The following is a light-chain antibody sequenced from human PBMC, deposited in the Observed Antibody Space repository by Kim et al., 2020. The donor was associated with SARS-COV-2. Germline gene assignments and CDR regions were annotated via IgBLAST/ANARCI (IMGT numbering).Light chain of an antibody. J-gene: IGLJ1*01. CDR1: SSDIGAYET. CDR2: EVS. Sequence: PGQSVTISCTGSSSDIGAYETVSWYQQHPGKAPNLMISEVSKRSSVVPDRFSASKSGNTASLTVSGLQAEDEADYYCCSYARTSYVFGTGTKVTVL. CDR3: CSYARTSYV. V-gene: IGLV2-8*01.